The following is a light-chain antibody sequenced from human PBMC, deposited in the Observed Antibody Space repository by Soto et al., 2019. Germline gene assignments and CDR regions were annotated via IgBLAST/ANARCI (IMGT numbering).Light chain of an antibody. CDR2: VAS. CDR3: QQYNSYSWT. V-gene: IGKV1-5*01. J-gene: IGKJ1*01. Sequence: DIQMTQSPSTLSASVGDRVTITCRASQSISSWLAWYQQKPGKAPKLLIYVASSLESGVPSRFSGSGSGTEYTLTISSLQPDDFATYYCQQYNSYSWTFGQGTKVEIK. CDR1: QSISSW.